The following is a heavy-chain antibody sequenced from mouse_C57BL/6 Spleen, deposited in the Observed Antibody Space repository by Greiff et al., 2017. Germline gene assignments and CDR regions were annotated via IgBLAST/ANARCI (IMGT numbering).Heavy chain of an antibody. J-gene: IGHJ3*01. CDR2: ISYDGSN. D-gene: IGHD4-1*01. V-gene: IGHV3-6*01. CDR1: GYSITSGYY. CDR3: ARDEANWGFAY. Sequence: EVKLMESGPGLVKPSQSLSLTCSVTGYSITSGYYWNWIRQFPGNKLEWMGYISYDGSNNYNPSLKNRISITRDTSKNQFFLKLNSVTTEDTATYYCARDEANWGFAYWGQGTLVTVSA.